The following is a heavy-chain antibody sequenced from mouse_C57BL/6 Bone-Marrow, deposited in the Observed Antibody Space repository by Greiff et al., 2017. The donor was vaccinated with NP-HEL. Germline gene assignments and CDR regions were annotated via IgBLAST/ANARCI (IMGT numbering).Heavy chain of an antibody. J-gene: IGHJ3*01. D-gene: IGHD2-3*01. CDR3: ARRWLLPAWFAY. V-gene: IGHV5-6*02. CDR2: ISSGGSYT. Sequence: EVNLVESGGDLVKPGGSLKLSCAASGFTFSSYGMSWVRQTPDKRLEWVATISSGGSYTYYPDSVKGRFTISRDNAKNTLYLQMSSLKSEDTAMYYCARRWLLPAWFAYWGQGTLVTVSA. CDR1: GFTFSSYG.